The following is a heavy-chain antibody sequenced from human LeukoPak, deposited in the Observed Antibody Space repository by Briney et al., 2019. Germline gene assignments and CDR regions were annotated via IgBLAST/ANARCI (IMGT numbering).Heavy chain of an antibody. Sequence: PSETLSLTCTVSGGSISSSSYYWGWIRQPPGKGLEWIGSIYYSGSTYYNPSLKSRVTISVDTSKNQFSLKLSSVTAADTAVYYCARLKYSSGWYRNWFDPWGQGTLVTVSS. CDR2: IYYSGST. J-gene: IGHJ5*02. V-gene: IGHV4-39*07. CDR1: GGSISSSSYY. D-gene: IGHD6-19*01. CDR3: ARLKYSSGWYRNWFDP.